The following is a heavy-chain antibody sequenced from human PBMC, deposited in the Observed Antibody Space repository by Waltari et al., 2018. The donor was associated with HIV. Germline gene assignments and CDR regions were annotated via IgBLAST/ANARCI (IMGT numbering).Heavy chain of an antibody. CDR3: ARKYSSSWGAPFDY. CDR1: GVTLSSYG. V-gene: IGHV3-33*01. CDR2: IWYDGSKK. Sequence: QVQLLESGGGVVQPGWSLRLSCSTSGVTLSSYGMHWVRQAPGKGLEWVTVIWYDGSKKYYADSVKGRFTISRDNSKNTLYLQMNSLRIEDTAVYYCARKYSSSWGAPFDYWGQGTLVTVSS. D-gene: IGHD6-13*01. J-gene: IGHJ4*02.